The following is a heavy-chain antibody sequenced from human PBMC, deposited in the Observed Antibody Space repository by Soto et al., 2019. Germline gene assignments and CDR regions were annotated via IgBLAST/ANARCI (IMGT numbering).Heavy chain of an antibody. J-gene: IGHJ3*02. CDR1: VFTFSNAW. V-gene: IGHV3-15*01. Sequence: LRLSFAASVFTFSNAWMSWVGQAPGKGLEWVGRIKSKTDGGTTDYAAPVKGRFTISRDDSKNTLYLQMNSLKTEDTAVYYCTTLFGLLDAFDIWGQGTMVTVSS. CDR3: TTLFGLLDAFDI. D-gene: IGHD2-21*01. CDR2: IKSKTDGGTT.